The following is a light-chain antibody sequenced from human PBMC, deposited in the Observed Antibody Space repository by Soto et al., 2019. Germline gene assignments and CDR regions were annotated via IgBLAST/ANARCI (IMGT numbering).Light chain of an antibody. V-gene: IGLV2-14*01. CDR1: SSVVGGYNY. CDR2: DVS. Sequence: QSALTQPASVSGSPGQSITISCTGTSSVVGGYNYVSWYQQHPGKAPKLMIYDVSNRPSGVSNRFSGSKSGNTASLTISGLQAEDEADYYCSSYTSSSTVVFRGGTKVTVL. CDR3: SSYTSSSTVV. J-gene: IGLJ2*01.